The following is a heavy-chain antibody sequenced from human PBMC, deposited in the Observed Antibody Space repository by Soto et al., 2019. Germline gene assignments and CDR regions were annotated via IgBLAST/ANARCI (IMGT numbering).Heavy chain of an antibody. CDR3: ARRSNYVEGRRFDP. Sequence: SETLSLTCTLSGDSITWTSCYWGWIRQPPGKGLEWVGDVYYSGSTYYNPSLKSRLTMSIDTSKGQFSLKMSSVTAADTGVYYCARRSNYVEGRRFDPWGQGTLVTVSS. CDR2: VYYSGST. V-gene: IGHV4-39*01. CDR1: GDSITWTSCY. J-gene: IGHJ5*02. D-gene: IGHD4-4*01.